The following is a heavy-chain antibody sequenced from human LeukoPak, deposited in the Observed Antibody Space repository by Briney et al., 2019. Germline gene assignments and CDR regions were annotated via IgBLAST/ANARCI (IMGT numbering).Heavy chain of an antibody. CDR3: ARVLAVAGHAFDY. CDR1: GFTFSNYA. V-gene: IGHV3-23*01. CDR2: FSPSGGGT. J-gene: IGHJ4*02. Sequence: GGSLRLSCAASGFTFSNYAMSWVRQAPGKGLEWVSAFSPSGGGTYYADSVKGRFTISRDNSKNTLYLQMNSLRAEDTAVYYCARVLAVAGHAFDYWGQGTLVTVSS. D-gene: IGHD6-19*01.